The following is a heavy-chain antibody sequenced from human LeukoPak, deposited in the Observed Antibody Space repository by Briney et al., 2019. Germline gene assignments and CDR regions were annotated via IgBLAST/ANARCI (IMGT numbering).Heavy chain of an antibody. Sequence: SETLSLTCTVSGGSITSSPYFWGWIRQPPGKGLEWIGSIYYSGSTYYNPSLKSRVTISVDTSKNQFSLKLSSVTAADTAVYYCARHHDSGSYRDWFDPWGQGTLVTVSS. V-gene: IGHV4-39*01. D-gene: IGHD3-10*01. J-gene: IGHJ5*02. CDR1: GGSITSSPYF. CDR3: ARHHDSGSYRDWFDP. CDR2: IYYSGST.